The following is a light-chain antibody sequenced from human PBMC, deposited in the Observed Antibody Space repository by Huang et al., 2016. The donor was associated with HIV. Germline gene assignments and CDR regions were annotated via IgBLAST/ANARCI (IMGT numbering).Light chain of an antibody. CDR3: QQSFNTPPYT. J-gene: IGKJ2*01. Sequence: DIQMTQSPSSLSASVGDRVTITCRASQTIITYLNWYQQKPGKAPKLLIYGASSLHSGVPSRLSGSGSATTFTLTISSLQPDDFATYYCQQSFNTPPYTFGQGTKLEIK. V-gene: IGKV1-39*01. CDR2: GAS. CDR1: QTIITY.